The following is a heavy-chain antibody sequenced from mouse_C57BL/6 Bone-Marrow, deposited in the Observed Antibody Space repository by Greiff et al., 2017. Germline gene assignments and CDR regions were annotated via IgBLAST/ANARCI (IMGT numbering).Heavy chain of an antibody. V-gene: IGHV5-4*03. CDR2: ISDGGSYT. CDR3: AGTGHYFDY. CDR1: GFTFSSYA. J-gene: IGHJ2*01. Sequence: EVNLVESGGGLVKPGGSLKLSCAASGFTFSSYAMSWVRQTPEKRLEWVATISDGGSYTYYPDNVKGRFTISRDNAKKNLYLQMSHLKSEDTAMYYCAGTGHYFDYWGQGTTLTVSS. D-gene: IGHD4-1*01.